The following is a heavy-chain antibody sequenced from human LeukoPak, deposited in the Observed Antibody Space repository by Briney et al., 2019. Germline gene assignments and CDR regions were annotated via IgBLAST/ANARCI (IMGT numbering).Heavy chain of an antibody. CDR3: ARDKALNS. J-gene: IGHJ4*02. V-gene: IGHV3-48*03. CDR1: GFNFSTYE. Sequence: GGSLRLSCGGSGFNFSTYEMNGVRQAPAKGLEGLSYHRIRGSYIHYAVSVEGRFTICRDNAKNSLYLQMHSLRAEDTAVYFCARDKALNSWGQGTMVTVCS. CDR2: HRIRGSYI.